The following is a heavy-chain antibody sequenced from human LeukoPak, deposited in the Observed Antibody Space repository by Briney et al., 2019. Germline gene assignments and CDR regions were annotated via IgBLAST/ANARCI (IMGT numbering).Heavy chain of an antibody. CDR3: AKGLAGSGKDY. D-gene: IGHD3-10*01. CDR1: GGSFSGYY. CDR2: INHSGST. J-gene: IGHJ4*02. V-gene: IGHV4-34*01. Sequence: SETLSLTCAVYGGSFSGYYWSWIRQPPGKGLEWIGEINHSGSTNYNPSLKSRVTISVDASKNQFSLKLSSVTAADTAVYYCAKGLAGSGKDYWGQGTLVTVSS.